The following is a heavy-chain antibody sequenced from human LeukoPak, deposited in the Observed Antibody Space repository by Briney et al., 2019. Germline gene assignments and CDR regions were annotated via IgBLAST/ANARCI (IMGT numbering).Heavy chain of an antibody. D-gene: IGHD2-15*01. Sequence: GGSLRLSCAASGFTFSSYSMNWVRQAPGRGLEWVSAISGSGGSTYYADSVKGRFTISRDNSKNTLYLQMNSLRAEDTAVYYCARLRAAGLYYYYYYMDVWGKGTTVTVSS. CDR3: ARLRAAGLYYYYYYMDV. CDR2: ISGSGGST. J-gene: IGHJ6*03. V-gene: IGHV3-23*01. CDR1: GFTFSSYS.